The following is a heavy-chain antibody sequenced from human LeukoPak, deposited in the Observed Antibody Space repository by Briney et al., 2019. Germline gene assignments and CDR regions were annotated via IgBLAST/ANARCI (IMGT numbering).Heavy chain of an antibody. Sequence: PGGSLRLSCAASGFIFSSYGMHWVRQAPGKGLEWVAVISYDGGNISYTDSVKGRFTISRDNSKNTLYLQMNSLRAEDTAVYYCAKDTGLRFGELWGSNWFDPWGQGTLVTVSS. CDR2: ISYDGGNI. D-gene: IGHD3-10*01. V-gene: IGHV3-30*18. CDR1: GFIFSSYG. CDR3: AKDTGLRFGELWGSNWFDP. J-gene: IGHJ5*02.